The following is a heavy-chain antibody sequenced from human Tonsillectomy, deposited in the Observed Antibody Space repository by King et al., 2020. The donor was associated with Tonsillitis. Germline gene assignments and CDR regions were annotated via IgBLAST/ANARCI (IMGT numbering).Heavy chain of an antibody. D-gene: IGHD5-12*01. J-gene: IGHJ6*02. CDR3: ARDCGYYSPPYYYYGMDV. CDR1: GFTFSSYS. Sequence: VQLVESGGGLVQPGGSLRLSCAASGFTFSSYSMNGVRQAPGKGLEWVSYISSSSSTIYYADSVKGRFTISRDNAKNSLYLKLNSLRDEDTAVYYCARDCGYYSPPYYYYGMDVWGQGTTVTVSS. CDR2: ISSSSSTI. V-gene: IGHV3-48*02.